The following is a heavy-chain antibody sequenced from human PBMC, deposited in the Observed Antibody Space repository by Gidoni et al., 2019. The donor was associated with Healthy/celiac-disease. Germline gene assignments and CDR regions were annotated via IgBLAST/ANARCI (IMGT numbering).Heavy chain of an antibody. J-gene: IGHJ3*02. D-gene: IGHD5-18*01. CDR3: AREGDTAMAVDAFDI. Sequence: EVQLVESGGGLVKPGGSLRLSCAASGFPVSSYSMNWVRQAPGKGLEWFSSISSSGSTIYYADSVKGRFTISRDNAKNSLYLQMNSLRAEDTAVYYCAREGDTAMAVDAFDIWGQGTMVTVSS. CDR1: GFPVSSYS. CDR2: ISSSGSTI. V-gene: IGHV3-21*01.